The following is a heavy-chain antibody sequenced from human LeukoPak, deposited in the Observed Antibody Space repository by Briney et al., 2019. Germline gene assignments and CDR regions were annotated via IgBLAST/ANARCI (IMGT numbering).Heavy chain of an antibody. CDR1: GGSISSGDYY. V-gene: IGHV4-39*01. J-gene: IGHJ4*02. Sequence: PSETLSLSCTVTGGSISSGDYYWSWLRQPPGKGLEWIASIYSGGMTFYSPSLKSRLTISADTSRNHFSLRLSSVTAADTALYFCARHFDHPTAYFASWGQGSLVTVSS. CDR2: IYSGGMT. CDR3: ARHFDHPTAYFAS. D-gene: IGHD1-14*01.